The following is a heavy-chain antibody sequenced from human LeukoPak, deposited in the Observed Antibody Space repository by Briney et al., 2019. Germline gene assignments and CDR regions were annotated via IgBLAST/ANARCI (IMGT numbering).Heavy chain of an antibody. Sequence: GGSLRLSCAASGFTFSNYGMHWVRQAPGKGLEWVAVISYDGSNKYYADSVKGRLTISRDNSKNTLYLQMNSLRDEDTAVYYCAKDSGGGACAFDHWGQGTLVTVSS. V-gene: IGHV3-30*18. D-gene: IGHD1-26*01. CDR3: AKDSGGGACAFDH. J-gene: IGHJ4*02. CDR2: ISYDGSNK. CDR1: GFTFSNYG.